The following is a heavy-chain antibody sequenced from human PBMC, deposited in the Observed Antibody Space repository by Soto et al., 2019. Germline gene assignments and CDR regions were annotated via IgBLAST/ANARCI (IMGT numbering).Heavy chain of an antibody. V-gene: IGHV1-8*01. D-gene: IGHD3-16*02. CDR3: ATETPMITFGGVIPRVDY. J-gene: IGHJ4*02. Sequence: GASVKVSCKASGYTFTSYDINWVRQATGQRLEWMGWMNPNSGNTGYAQKFQGRVTMTEDTSTDTAYMELSSLRSEDTAVYYCATETPMITFGGVIPRVDYWGQGTLVTVSS. CDR1: GYTFTSYD. CDR2: MNPNSGNT.